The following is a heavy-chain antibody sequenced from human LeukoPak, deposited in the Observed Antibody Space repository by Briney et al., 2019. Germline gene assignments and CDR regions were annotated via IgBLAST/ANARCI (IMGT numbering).Heavy chain of an antibody. V-gene: IGHV3-30*04. J-gene: IGHJ6*02. D-gene: IGHD2-15*01. CDR1: GFTFSSYA. CDR3: ARDRYCSGGGCPDYYYGMDV. CDR2: ISYDGSNK. Sequence: GGSLRLSCAASGFTFSSYAMHWVRQAPGKGLEWVAVISYDGSNKYYADSVKGRFTISRDNSKNTLYLQMNSLRAEDRALYYCARDRYCSGGGCPDYYYGMDVWGQGTTVTVSS.